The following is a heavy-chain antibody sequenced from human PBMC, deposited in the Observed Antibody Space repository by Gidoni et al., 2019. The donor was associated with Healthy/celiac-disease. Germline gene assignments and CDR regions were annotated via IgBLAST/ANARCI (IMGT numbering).Heavy chain of an antibody. Sequence: QVQLVQSGAEVKQPGASVKVSCKASGYTFTSYDINWVRQATGQGLELMGCMNPNSGNTGYAQKFQGSVTMTRNTSISTAYMELSSLRSEDTAVYYCAREGYSYGSFDYWGQGTLVTVSS. CDR3: AREGYSYGSFDY. CDR2: MNPNSGNT. J-gene: IGHJ4*02. D-gene: IGHD5-18*01. CDR1: GYTFTSYD. V-gene: IGHV1-8*01.